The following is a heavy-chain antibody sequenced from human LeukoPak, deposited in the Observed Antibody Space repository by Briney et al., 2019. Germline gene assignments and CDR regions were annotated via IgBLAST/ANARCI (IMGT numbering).Heavy chain of an antibody. CDR1: GGSITSSGYY. CDR3: ARALSGYSYGFFDY. D-gene: IGHD5-18*01. V-gene: IGHV4-39*07. CDR2: INHSGST. J-gene: IGHJ4*02. Sequence: SETLSLTRTVSGGSITSSGYYWGWIRQPPGKGLEWIGEINHSGSTNYNPSLKSRVTISVDTSKNQFSLKLSSVTAADTAVYYCARALSGYSYGFFDYWGQGTLVTVSS.